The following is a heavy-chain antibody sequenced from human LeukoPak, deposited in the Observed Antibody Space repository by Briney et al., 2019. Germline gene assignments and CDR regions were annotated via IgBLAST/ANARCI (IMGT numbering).Heavy chain of an antibody. V-gene: IGHV3-30*02. J-gene: IGHJ5*02. CDR2: IRYDSSSR. Sequence: GGSLRLSCETSESSFSTFGMHWVRQAPGKGLEWVAFIRYDSSSRFYADSVKGRFTISRDNSKNTLYLQMNSLRAEDTAVYYCAKKQAYCGGDCYPNWFDPWGQGTLVTVSS. CDR1: ESSFSTFG. CDR3: AKKQAYCGGDCYPNWFDP. D-gene: IGHD2-21*02.